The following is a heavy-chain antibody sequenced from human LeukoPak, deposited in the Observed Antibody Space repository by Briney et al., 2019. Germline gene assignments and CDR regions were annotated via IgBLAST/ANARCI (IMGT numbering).Heavy chain of an antibody. J-gene: IGHJ4*02. CDR3: ARGHPRSRRDSSGYYYKGAFDY. CDR1: GGSISSSSYY. CDR2: INHSGST. D-gene: IGHD3-22*01. V-gene: IGHV4-39*07. Sequence: SETLSLTCTVSGGSISSSSYYWGWIRQPPGKGLEWIGEINHSGSTNYNPSLKSRVTISVDTSKNQFSLKLSSVTAADTAVYYCARGHPRSRRDSSGYYYKGAFDYWGQGTLVTVSS.